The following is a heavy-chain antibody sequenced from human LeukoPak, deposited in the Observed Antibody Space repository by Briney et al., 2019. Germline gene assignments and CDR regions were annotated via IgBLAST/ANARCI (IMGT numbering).Heavy chain of an antibody. Sequence: PSETPSLTCTVSGGSISSYYWSWIRQPPGKGLEWIGYIYYSGSTNYNPSLKSRVTISVDTSKNQFSLKLSSVTAADTAVYYCARLDSSEISSDGWFDPWGQGTLVTVSS. CDR2: IYYSGST. V-gene: IGHV4-59*01. CDR3: ARLDSSEISSDGWFDP. J-gene: IGHJ5*02. CDR1: GGSISSYY. D-gene: IGHD6-25*01.